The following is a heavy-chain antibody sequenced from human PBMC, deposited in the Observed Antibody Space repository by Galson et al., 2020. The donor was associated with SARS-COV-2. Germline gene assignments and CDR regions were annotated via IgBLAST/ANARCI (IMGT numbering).Heavy chain of an antibody. D-gene: IGHD5-18*01. CDR1: GFTFSSYS. Sequence: NSGGSLRLSCAASGFTFSSYSMNWVRQAPGKGLEWVSCISGTSTNIYYADSVKGRFTISRDNAKNSLYLQMNSLGTEDTAVYYCTRERGYSYGYSDYWGQGTLVTVSS. J-gene: IGHJ4*02. V-gene: IGHV3-21*06. CDR2: ISGTSTNI. CDR3: TRERGYSYGYSDY.